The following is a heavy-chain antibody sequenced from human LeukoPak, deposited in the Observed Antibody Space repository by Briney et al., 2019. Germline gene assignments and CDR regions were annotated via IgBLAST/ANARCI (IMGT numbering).Heavy chain of an antibody. CDR3: ARVVSVTTWPSYYYYYMDV. CDR1: GGTFSSYA. CDR2: MNPNSGNT. V-gene: IGHV1-8*03. D-gene: IGHD4-17*01. J-gene: IGHJ6*03. Sequence: ASVKVSCKASGGTFSSYAISWVRQATGQGLEWMGWMNPNSGNTGYAQKFQGRVTITRNTSISTAYMELSSLRSEDTAVYYCARVVSVTTWPSYYYYYMDVWGKGTTVTVSS.